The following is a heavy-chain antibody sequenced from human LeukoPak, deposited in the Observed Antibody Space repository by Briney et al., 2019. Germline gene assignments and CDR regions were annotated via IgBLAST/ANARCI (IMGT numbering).Heavy chain of an antibody. V-gene: IGHV4-34*01. CDR2: INHSGST. CDR1: GGSFSGYY. CDR3: ARGQIDSGSYYT. D-gene: IGHD3-10*01. Sequence: PSETLSLTGAVYGGSFSGYYWSWIRQPPGKGLEWIGEINHSGSTNYNPSLKSRVTISVDTSKNQFSLKLSSVTAADTAVYYCARGQIDSGSYYTWGQGTLVTVSS. J-gene: IGHJ5*02.